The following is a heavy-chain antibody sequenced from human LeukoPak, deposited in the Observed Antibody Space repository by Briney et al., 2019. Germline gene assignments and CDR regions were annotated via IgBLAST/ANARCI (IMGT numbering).Heavy chain of an antibody. CDR3: ARREGYYDSSGYLYYFDY. D-gene: IGHD3-22*01. CDR1: GFTFSSYA. CDR2: ISSNGGST. Sequence: PGGSLRLSCAASGFTFSSYAMHWVRQAPGKGLEYVSAISSNGGSTYYANSVKGRFTISRDNSKNTLYLQMGSLRAEDMAVYYCARREGYYDSSGYLYYFDYWGQGTLVTVSS. J-gene: IGHJ4*02. V-gene: IGHV3-64*01.